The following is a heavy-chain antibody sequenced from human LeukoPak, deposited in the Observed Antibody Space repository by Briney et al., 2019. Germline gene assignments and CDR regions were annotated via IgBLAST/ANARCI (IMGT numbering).Heavy chain of an antibody. J-gene: IGHJ4*02. V-gene: IGHV3-30*04. CDR2: ISYDGSNK. Sequence: GRSLRLSCAASGFTFSTYTMHWVRQAPGKGLEWVAVISYDGSNKYHADSVKGRFTISRDNSKNTLYLQMNSLRAEDTAAYYCARTRWNYLDYWGQGTLVTVSS. CDR3: ARTRWNYLDY. CDR1: GFTFSTYT. D-gene: IGHD4-23*01.